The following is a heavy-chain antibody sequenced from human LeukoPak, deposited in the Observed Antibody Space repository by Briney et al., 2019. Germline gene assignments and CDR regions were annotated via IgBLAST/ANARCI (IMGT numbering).Heavy chain of an antibody. Sequence: SVKVSCKASGGTFSSYAISWVRQAPGQGLEWMGGIIPIFGTANYAQKFQGRVTITADESTSTAYMELSSLRSEDTAVYYCARELARGSYYYSEIDYWGQGTLVTVSS. D-gene: IGHD1-26*01. CDR3: ARELARGSYYYSEIDY. V-gene: IGHV1-69*13. CDR2: IIPIFGTA. J-gene: IGHJ4*02. CDR1: GGTFSSYA.